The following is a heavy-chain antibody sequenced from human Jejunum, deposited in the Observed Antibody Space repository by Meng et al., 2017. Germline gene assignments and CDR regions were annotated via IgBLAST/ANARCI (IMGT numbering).Heavy chain of an antibody. D-gene: IGHD4-17*01. V-gene: IGHV4-31*11. Sequence: QVQMKVSGEGLVQRAHQTSFSSAVSGGAISSVAYWWSWIRQDQGEGLEWLGYIYDSGSTNYHPSLTSRLFLSVYTSKHQFSLTLTSMNAADTGVYYCARSRVTTGLFDSWGRGTLVTVSS. J-gene: IGHJ4*02. CDR1: GGAISSVAYW. CDR3: ARSRVTTGLFDS. CDR2: IYDSGST.